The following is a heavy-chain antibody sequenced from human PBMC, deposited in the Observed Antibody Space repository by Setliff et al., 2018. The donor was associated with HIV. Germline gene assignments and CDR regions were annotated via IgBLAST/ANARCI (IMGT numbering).Heavy chain of an antibody. CDR3: ARGQLKPTGYYFDS. V-gene: IGHV1-2*02. J-gene: IGHJ4*02. Sequence: GASVKVSCKASGYPFSAFFIYWVRQVPGQGLEWLGWINPNGGFANYAQNLRGRVTLTTDTSLNTAYMEVTSLRSNDTAVYYCARGQLKPTGYYFDSWGLGTLVTVSS. CDR2: INPNGGFA. D-gene: IGHD1-1*01. CDR1: GYPFSAFF.